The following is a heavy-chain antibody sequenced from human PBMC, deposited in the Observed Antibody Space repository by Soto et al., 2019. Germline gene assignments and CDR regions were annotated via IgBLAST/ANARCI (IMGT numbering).Heavy chain of an antibody. CDR3: ARDGAVAGNTNFDY. CDR1: GYTFTNYA. V-gene: IGHV1-3*01. Sequence: QVQLVQSGAEVKQPGASVKVSCRASGYTFTNYAIHWVRQGPGQRLEWMGWSNAGNGKTKYSQKFQGRVTITRDTSARTAYMELSSLRSEDTAVYYCARDGAVAGNTNFDYWGQGTLVTVSS. CDR2: SNAGNGKT. D-gene: IGHD6-19*01. J-gene: IGHJ4*02.